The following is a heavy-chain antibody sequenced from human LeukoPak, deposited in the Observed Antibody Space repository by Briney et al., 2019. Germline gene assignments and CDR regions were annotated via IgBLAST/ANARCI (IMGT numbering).Heavy chain of an antibody. Sequence: GGSLRLSCAASGFTFSSHGMSWVRQAPGKGLEWVAIINQDGSKKYYVDSVKGRFTISRDNAKNSLYLEMNSLRAEDTAVYSCSRDWSGGSTSNDCWGEGGLVSVSS. J-gene: IGHJ4*02. CDR1: GFTFSSHG. D-gene: IGHD3-3*01. V-gene: IGHV3-7*04. CDR2: INQDGSKK. CDR3: SRDWSGGSTSNDC.